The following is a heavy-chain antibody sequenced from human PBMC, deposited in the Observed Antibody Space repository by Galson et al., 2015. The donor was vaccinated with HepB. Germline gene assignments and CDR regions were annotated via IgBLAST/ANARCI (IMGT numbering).Heavy chain of an antibody. CDR3: AREWEDLATVTNKYYFDY. CDR2: INPNSGGT. D-gene: IGHD4-17*01. V-gene: IGHV1-2*06. J-gene: IGHJ4*02. Sequence: SVKVSCKASGYTFTGYYMHWVRQAPGQGLEWMGRINPNSGGTNYAQKFQGRVTMTRDTSISTAYMELSRLRSDDTAVYYCAREWEDLATVTNKYYFDYWGQGTLVTVSS. CDR1: GYTFTGYY.